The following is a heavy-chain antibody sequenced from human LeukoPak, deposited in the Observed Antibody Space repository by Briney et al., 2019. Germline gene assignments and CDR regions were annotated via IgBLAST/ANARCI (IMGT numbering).Heavy chain of an antibody. Sequence: GGSLRLSCVVSGFTFSTSAMSWVRQAPGKGLEWVAVIYSDGATFHLDSVKGRFTVSRDSSKNTLYFQMNNLRADDTAVYYCARDSNGPAFWGQGTLVTVSS. V-gene: IGHV3-23*03. D-gene: IGHD3-22*01. CDR3: ARDSNGPAF. CDR1: GFTFSTSA. CDR2: IYSDGAT. J-gene: IGHJ4*02.